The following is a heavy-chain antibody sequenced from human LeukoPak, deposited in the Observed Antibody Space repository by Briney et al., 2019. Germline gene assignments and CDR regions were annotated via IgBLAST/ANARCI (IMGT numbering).Heavy chain of an antibody. Sequence: SQTLSLTCVISGDSVSSNSAAWNWIRQSPSRGLEWLGRTYYRSKWYNDYAVSVKSRININPDTSKNQFSLQLKYVTPEDTAVYYCARTTEGGYTYGYFYYYYMDVWGKGTTVTISS. D-gene: IGHD5-18*01. CDR2: TYYRSKWYN. CDR1: GDSVSSNSAA. J-gene: IGHJ6*03. V-gene: IGHV6-1*01. CDR3: ARTTEGGYTYGYFYYYYMDV.